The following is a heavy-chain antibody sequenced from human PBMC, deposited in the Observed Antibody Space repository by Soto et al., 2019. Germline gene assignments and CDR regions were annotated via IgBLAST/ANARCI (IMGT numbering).Heavy chain of an antibody. J-gene: IGHJ4*02. D-gene: IGHD3-22*01. CDR2: IYYSGST. CDR1: GGSVSSGSYY. CDR3: ARSIPYYDSSGLQYYFDY. Sequence: PSETLSLTCTVSGGSVSSGSYYWSWIRQPPGKGLEWIGYIYYSGSTNYNPSLKSRVTISVDTSKNQFSLKLSSVTAADTAVYYCARSIPYYDSSGLQYYFDYWGQGTLVTVSS. V-gene: IGHV4-61*01.